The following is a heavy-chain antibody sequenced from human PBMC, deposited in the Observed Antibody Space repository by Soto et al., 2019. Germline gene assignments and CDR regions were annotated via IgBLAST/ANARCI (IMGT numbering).Heavy chain of an antibody. CDR3: SRSADAYQTGY. CDR1: GGPVSSGVYY. D-gene: IGHD2-2*01. CDR2: IHYSGSI. J-gene: IGHJ4*02. Sequence: QVQLQESGPGLVKPSETLSLTCTVSGGPVSSGVYYWTWIRQPPGKGLEWIGFIHYSGSINYNPSLKSRVTFSVDTSKNQFSLKLSSVTAADTAVYYRSRSADAYQTGYWGQGTLVTVSS. V-gene: IGHV4-61*08.